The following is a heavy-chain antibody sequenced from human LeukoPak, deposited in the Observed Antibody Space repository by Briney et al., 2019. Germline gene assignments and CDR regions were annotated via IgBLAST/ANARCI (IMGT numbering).Heavy chain of an antibody. CDR1: GFTFSSYA. J-gene: IGHJ4*02. Sequence: PGGSLSLSCAASGFTFSSYAMSWVRQAPGKGLEWVSAISGSGGSTYYADSVKGRFTISRDNSKNTLYLQMNSLRAEDTAVYYCAKDHYYDSSGYPNHYWGQGTLVTVSS. CDR2: ISGSGGST. V-gene: IGHV3-23*01. D-gene: IGHD3-22*01. CDR3: AKDHYYDSSGYPNHY.